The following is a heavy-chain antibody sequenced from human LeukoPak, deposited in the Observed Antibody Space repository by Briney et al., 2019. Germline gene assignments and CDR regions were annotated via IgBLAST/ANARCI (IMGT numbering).Heavy chain of an antibody. Sequence: SETLSLTCTVSGGSISSSSYYWGWIRQPPGKGLEWIGSIYYSGSTYYNASLKSRVTISVDTSKNQFSLKLSSVTAADAAVYYCARVGGSGSYGWSGYFDYWGQGTLVTVSS. D-gene: IGHD3-10*01. CDR3: ARVGGSGSYGWSGYFDY. CDR1: GGSISSSSYY. CDR2: IYYSGST. V-gene: IGHV4-39*07. J-gene: IGHJ4*02.